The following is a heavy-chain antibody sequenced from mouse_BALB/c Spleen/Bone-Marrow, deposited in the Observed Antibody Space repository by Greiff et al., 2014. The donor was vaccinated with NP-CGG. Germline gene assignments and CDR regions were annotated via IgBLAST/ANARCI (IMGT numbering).Heavy chain of an antibody. V-gene: IGHV1-9*01. CDR3: ARASVVPYYFDF. D-gene: IGHD1-1*01. Sequence: VKLMESGAELMKPGASVKISCKATGYTFSNYWIDWVKQRPGHGLEWIGEILPGSGTANYNEKFKGEATFTADTSSNTAYMQLSSLTSEDSALYYCARASVVPYYFDFWGQGTTLTVSS. J-gene: IGHJ2*01. CDR1: GYTFSNYW. CDR2: ILPGSGTA.